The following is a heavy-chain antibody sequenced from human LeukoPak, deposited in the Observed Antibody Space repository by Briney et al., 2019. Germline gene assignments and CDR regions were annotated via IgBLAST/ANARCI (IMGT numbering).Heavy chain of an antibody. Sequence: GGSLRLSCAASGYTFSSFTLSWVRQAPGKGLEWVSVISASGGSAYYVDSVKGRFTISRDNAKNSLYLQMSNLRAEDTAVYFCARGGGLDVWGQGATVTVSS. V-gene: IGHV3-23*01. D-gene: IGHD3-16*01. CDR2: ISASGGSA. CDR1: GYTFSSFT. CDR3: ARGGGLDV. J-gene: IGHJ6*02.